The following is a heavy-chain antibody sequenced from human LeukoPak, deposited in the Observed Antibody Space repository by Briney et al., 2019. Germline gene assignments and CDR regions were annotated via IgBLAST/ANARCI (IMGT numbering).Heavy chain of an antibody. CDR2: ISPDSVDT. V-gene: IGHV1-2*02. CDR3: ARKRGVGVDTNAFDI. J-gene: IGHJ3*02. CDR1: GYTFTSYD. Sequence: ASVKVSCKASGYTFTSYDINWVRQAPGQGLEWMGWISPDSVDTNYAQKFQGKFTMTRDTSISTAYMEVSRLRSDDTAVYYCARKRGVGVDTNAFDIWGQGTMVTVSS. D-gene: IGHD3-3*01.